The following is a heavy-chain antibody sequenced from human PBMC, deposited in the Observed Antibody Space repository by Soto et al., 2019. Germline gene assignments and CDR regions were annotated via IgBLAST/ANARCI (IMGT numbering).Heavy chain of an antibody. CDR3: ARGLRVRFLEWPLPT. V-gene: IGHV1-8*01. D-gene: IGHD3-3*01. Sequence: ASVKVSCKASGYTFTSYDIYWVRQATGQGLEWMGWMNPNSGNTGYAQKFQGRVTMTRNTSISTAYMELSSLRSEDTAVYYCARGLRVRFLEWPLPTWGQGTLVTVSS. J-gene: IGHJ5*02. CDR1: GYTFTSYD. CDR2: MNPNSGNT.